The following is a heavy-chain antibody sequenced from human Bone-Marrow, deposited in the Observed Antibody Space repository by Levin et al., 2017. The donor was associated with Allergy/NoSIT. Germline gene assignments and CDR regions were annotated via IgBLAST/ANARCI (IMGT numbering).Heavy chain of an antibody. Sequence: GGSLRLSCAASGFTFSMYSMNWVRQAPGKGLEWVSYISGSSSPIYYADSVKGRFTISRDNAKNSLFLQMNSLRAEDTAVYYCARDRGSGWGDYWGQGTLVTVSS. CDR3: ARDRGSGWGDY. D-gene: IGHD6-19*01. CDR1: GFTFSMYS. V-gene: IGHV3-48*01. J-gene: IGHJ4*02. CDR2: ISGSSSPI.